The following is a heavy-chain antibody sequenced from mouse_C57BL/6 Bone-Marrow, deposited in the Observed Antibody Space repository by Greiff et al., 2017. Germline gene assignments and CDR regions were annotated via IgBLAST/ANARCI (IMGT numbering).Heavy chain of an antibody. CDR1: GYTFTSYG. CDR2: IYPGSGNT. D-gene: IGHD1-1*01. J-gene: IGHJ2*01. CDR3: ARSPLLLRY. Sequence: QVQLQQSGAELARPGASVKLSCKASGYTFTSYGISWVKQRTGQGLEWIGEIYPGSGNTYYNEKFKGKATLTADKSSSTAYMELRSRTSDDSAVYFCARSPLLLRYWGQGTTLTVSS. V-gene: IGHV1-81*01.